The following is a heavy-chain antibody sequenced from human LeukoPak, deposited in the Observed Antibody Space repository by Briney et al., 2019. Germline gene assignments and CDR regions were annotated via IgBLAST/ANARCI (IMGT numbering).Heavy chain of an antibody. CDR1: GFTFRSYA. D-gene: IGHD3-10*01. CDR3: AKDWEWFGEFSN. CDR2: ISSSGGST. V-gene: IGHV3-23*01. J-gene: IGHJ4*02. Sequence: GGSLRLSCAASGFTFRSYAMSWVRQAPGKGLEWVSAISSSGGSTYYADSVKGRFPISRDNSKNTLYLQMNSLRAEDTAVYYCAKDWEWFGEFSNWGQGTLVTVSS.